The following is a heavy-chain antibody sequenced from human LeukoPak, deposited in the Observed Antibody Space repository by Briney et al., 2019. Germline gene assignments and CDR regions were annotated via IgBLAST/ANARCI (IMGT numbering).Heavy chain of an antibody. CDR2: MNPNSGNT. CDR1: GYTFTSYD. J-gene: IGHJ5*02. D-gene: IGHD3-10*01. V-gene: IGHV1-8*01. Sequence: ASVKVPCKASGYTFTSYDINWVRQATGQGLEWMGWMNPNSGNTGYAQKFQGRVTMTRNTSISTAYMELSSLRSEDTAVYYCARYPSLWFGEYNWFDPWGQGTLVTVSS. CDR3: ARYPSLWFGEYNWFDP.